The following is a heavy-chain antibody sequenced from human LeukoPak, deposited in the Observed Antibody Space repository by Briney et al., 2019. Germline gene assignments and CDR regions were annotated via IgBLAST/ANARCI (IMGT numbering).Heavy chain of an antibody. CDR3: ARGVCSGGSCYSDFDY. J-gene: IGHJ4*02. D-gene: IGHD2-15*01. CDR2: MNPNSGNT. Sequence: GASVKVSCKASGYTFTSYDINWVRQATGQGLEWMGWMNPNSGNTGYAQKFQGRVTITRDTSASTAYMELSSLRSEDMAVYYCARGVCSGGSCYSDFDYWGQGALVTVSS. CDR1: GYTFTSYD. V-gene: IGHV1-8*01.